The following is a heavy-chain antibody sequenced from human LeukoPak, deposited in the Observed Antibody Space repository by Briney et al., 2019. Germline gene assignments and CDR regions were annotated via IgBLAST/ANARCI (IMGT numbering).Heavy chain of an antibody. CDR3: ARDRLGDYDHSGYYDK. CDR2: ICDSGRTI. V-gene: IGHV3-11*01. CDR1: GFTFSDYY. Sequence: GGSLRPSSAASGFTFSDYYMSWIRQAPGKGLEWVSYICDSGRTIYYADSVKGRFTISRDNAKNSVYLQMNNLRAEDTAVYYCARDRLGDYDHSGYYDKWGQGTLVTISS. D-gene: IGHD3-22*01. J-gene: IGHJ1*01.